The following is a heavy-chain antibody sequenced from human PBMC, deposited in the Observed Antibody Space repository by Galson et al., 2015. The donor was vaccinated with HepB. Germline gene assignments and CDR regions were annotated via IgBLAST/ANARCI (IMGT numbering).Heavy chain of an antibody. CDR1: GFTFSSYA. J-gene: IGHJ4*02. CDR2: IRGSGGST. CDR3: AKGGGYYDFWSGHDY. V-gene: IGHV3-23*01. Sequence: SLRLSCAASGFTFSSYAMSWVRQAPGKGLEWVSAIRGSGGSTYYADSVKGRFTISRDNSKNTLYLQMNSLRAEDTAVYYCAKGGGYYDFWSGHDYWGQGTLVTVSS. D-gene: IGHD3-3*01.